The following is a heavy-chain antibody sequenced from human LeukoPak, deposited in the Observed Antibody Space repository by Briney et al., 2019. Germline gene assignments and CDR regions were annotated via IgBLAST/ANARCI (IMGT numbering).Heavy chain of an antibody. J-gene: IGHJ4*02. Sequence: PGGSLRLSCAASGFTFSGYIMNWVRQAPGKGLEWVSYITSSSSTLYYADSVKGRITISRDNAKNSLYLQMNSLRDEDTAVYYCARDWDGSGSYYIPYWGQGTLVTVSS. D-gene: IGHD3-10*01. CDR3: ARDWDGSGSYYIPY. CDR2: ITSSSSTL. CDR1: GFTFSGYI. V-gene: IGHV3-48*02.